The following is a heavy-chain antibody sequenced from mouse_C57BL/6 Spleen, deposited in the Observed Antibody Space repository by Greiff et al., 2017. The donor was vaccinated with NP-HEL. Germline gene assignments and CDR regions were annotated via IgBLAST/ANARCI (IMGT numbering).Heavy chain of an antibody. CDR2: IDPENGDT. Sequence: EVQLQESGAELVRPGASVKLSCTASGFNIKDDYMHWVKQRPEQGLEWIGWIDPENGDTEYASQFQGKATITADTSSNTAYLQLSSLTSEDTAVYYCTTGDYDWYFDVWGTGTTVTVSS. J-gene: IGHJ1*03. V-gene: IGHV14-4*01. CDR1: GFNIKDDY. D-gene: IGHD2-4*01. CDR3: TTGDYDWYFDV.